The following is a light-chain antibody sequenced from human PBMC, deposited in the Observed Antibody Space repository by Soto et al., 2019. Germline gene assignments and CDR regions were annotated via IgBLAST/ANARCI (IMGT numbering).Light chain of an antibody. CDR3: SSYTSSSIDYV. CDR2: EVS. CDR1: SSDVGGYNY. Sequence: QSVLTQPASVSGSPGQSITICCTGTSSDVGGYNYVSWYQQHPGKAPKLMIYEVSNRPSGVSNRFSGSKSGNMASLTISGLQAEDEADYYCSSYTSSSIDYVFGTGTKLTVL. J-gene: IGLJ1*01. V-gene: IGLV2-14*01.